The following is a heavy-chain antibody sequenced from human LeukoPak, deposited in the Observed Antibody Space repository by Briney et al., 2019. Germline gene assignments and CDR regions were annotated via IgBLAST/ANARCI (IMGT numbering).Heavy chain of an antibody. D-gene: IGHD5-18*01. Sequence: ASVKVSCKASGYTFTSYDINWVRQATGQGLEWMGWMNPNSGNTGYAQRFQGRVTMTRDTSISTAYMELNSLTSEDTAVYYCAKNVRDTGTFDYWGQGTLVTVSS. V-gene: IGHV1-8*01. CDR2: MNPNSGNT. CDR1: GYTFTSYD. J-gene: IGHJ4*02. CDR3: AKNVRDTGTFDY.